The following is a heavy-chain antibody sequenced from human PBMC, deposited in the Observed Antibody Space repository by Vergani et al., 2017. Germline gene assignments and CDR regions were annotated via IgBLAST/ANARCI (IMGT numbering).Heavy chain of an antibody. J-gene: IGHJ2*01. CDR1: GYSISSGYY. D-gene: IGHD3-22*01. CDR2: IYHSGSP. CDR3: ARPYDGRVYFWYFDL. V-gene: IGHV4-38-2*01. Sequence: QVQLQESGPGLVKPSETLSLTCAVSGYSISSGYYWGWIRQSPGKGLEWVGSIYHSGSPYYNPSLKSRVTISPDTSKNQLSLKLNSVTAADPAVYYCARPYDGRVYFWYFDLWSRGTLVTVSS.